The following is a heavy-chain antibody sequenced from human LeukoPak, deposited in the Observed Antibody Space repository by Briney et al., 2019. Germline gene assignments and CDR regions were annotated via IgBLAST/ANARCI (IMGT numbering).Heavy chain of an antibody. CDR2: MNPNSGNT. V-gene: IGHV1-8*02. CDR1: GGTFSSYA. CDR3: AGFGVTTRENY. J-gene: IGHJ4*02. D-gene: IGHD1-1*01. Sequence: ASVKVSCKASGGTFSSYAISWVRQAPGQGLEWMGWMNPNSGNTAYAQKFQGRISMTRNTSISTAYMDLSSLGSEDTAMYYCAGFGVTTRENYWGQGTLVTVSS.